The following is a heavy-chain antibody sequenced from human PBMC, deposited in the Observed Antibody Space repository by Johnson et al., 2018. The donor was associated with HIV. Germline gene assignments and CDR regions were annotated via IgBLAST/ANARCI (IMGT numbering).Heavy chain of an antibody. D-gene: IGHD2-2*01. CDR1: GFTFSNYG. Sequence: QVQLVESGGGVVQPGGSLRLSCAASGFTFSNYGMHWVRQGPGKGLEWVAFIRHDGNNKYYADSVKGRFTVSRDNSKNTLYLQMNSLRAEDTAVYYCAREGPAAYIWAFDIWGQGTMVTVSS. CDR3: AREGPAAYIWAFDI. J-gene: IGHJ3*02. V-gene: IGHV3-30*02. CDR2: IRHDGNNK.